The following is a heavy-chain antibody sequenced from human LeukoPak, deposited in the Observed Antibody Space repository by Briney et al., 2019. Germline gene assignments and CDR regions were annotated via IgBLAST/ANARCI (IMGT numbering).Heavy chain of an antibody. CDR1: GFTVSSNY. V-gene: IGHV3-66*01. CDR2: IYSGGNT. D-gene: IGHD6-6*01. J-gene: IGHJ4*02. CDR3: ARVRGGEYRSSSGGFDY. Sequence: PGGSLRLSCAASGFTVSSNYMNWVRQAPGKGLEWVSVIYSGGNTYYADSVKGRFTISRDNSKNTLYLQINSLRAEDTAVYYCARVRGGEYRSSSGGFDYWGQGTLVTVSS.